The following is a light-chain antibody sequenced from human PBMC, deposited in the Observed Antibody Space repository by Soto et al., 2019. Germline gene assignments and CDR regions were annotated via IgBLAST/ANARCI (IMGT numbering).Light chain of an antibody. V-gene: IGKV3-15*01. J-gene: IGKJ4*01. CDR1: QSVTNT. CDR3: QQYYTWPVT. Sequence: EIVMTQSPSTLSVSPGERVTISCRASQSVTNTLAWYQHKPGQAPRLLISYASRGATGIPSRFSGSGSGTDFTLTISSLQSEDFAVYYCQQYYTWPVTFGGGTKVEIK. CDR2: YAS.